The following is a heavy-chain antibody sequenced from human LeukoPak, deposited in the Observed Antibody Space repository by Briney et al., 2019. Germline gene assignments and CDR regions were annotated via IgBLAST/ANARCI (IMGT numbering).Heavy chain of an antibody. D-gene: IGHD6-19*01. CDR1: GFTFSSYE. CDR2: ISSSGSTI. V-gene: IGHV3-48*03. Sequence: GGSLRLSCAASGFTFSSYEMNWVRQAPGKGLEWVSYISSSGSTIYYADSVKGRFTISRDNAKNTLYLQMNSLRAEDTAVYYCARDRGIAVAGTSSYYYYYYMDVWGKGTTVTISS. J-gene: IGHJ6*03. CDR3: ARDRGIAVAGTSSYYYYYYMDV.